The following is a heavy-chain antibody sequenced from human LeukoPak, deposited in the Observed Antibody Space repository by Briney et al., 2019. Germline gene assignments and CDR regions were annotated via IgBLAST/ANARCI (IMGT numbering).Heavy chain of an antibody. J-gene: IGHJ5*02. Sequence: ASVKVSCKASGYTFTSYYMHWVRQAPGQGLEWMGIINPSGGSTSYAQKFQGRVTMTRDTSTSTVYMELSSLRSEDTAVYYCARDLGEEGPELRYFDWFPAPRDWFDPWGQGTLVTVSS. D-gene: IGHD3-9*01. CDR1: GYTFTSYY. CDR3: ARDLGEEGPELRYFDWFPAPRDWFDP. V-gene: IGHV1-46*01. CDR2: INPSGGST.